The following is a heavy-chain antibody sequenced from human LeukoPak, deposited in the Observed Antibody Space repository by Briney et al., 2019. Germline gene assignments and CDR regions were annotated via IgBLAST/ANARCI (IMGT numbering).Heavy chain of an antibody. CDR3: AKDQGSLTRSWYTGY. D-gene: IGHD6-13*01. Sequence: ASVKVSCKASGYTFTGYHIHWVRQAPGQGLEWMGRINPYSGDTNFAQKFQGRVTMTRDTSITTAYMDPSSLTPDDTAVHFCAKDQGSLTRSWYTGYWGQGTQVTVSS. CDR2: INPYSGDT. V-gene: IGHV1-2*06. CDR1: GYTFTGYH. J-gene: IGHJ4*02.